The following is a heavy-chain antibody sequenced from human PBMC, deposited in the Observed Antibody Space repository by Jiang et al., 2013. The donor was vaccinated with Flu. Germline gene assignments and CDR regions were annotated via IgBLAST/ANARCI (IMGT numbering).Heavy chain of an antibody. D-gene: IGHD3-22*01. J-gene: IGHJ4*02. CDR1: GGSMSYYSFF. CDR3: AFYYDSSGYSYTFDH. Sequence: SLTCIVSGGSMSYYSFFGGWIRQAPGKGLEWIGSIYYNGSTYYNPSLKSRVSVSADTSRDQFSLKLSSVTAADTAVYFCAFYYDSSGYSYTFDHWGQG. CDR2: IYYNGST. V-gene: IGHV4-39*01.